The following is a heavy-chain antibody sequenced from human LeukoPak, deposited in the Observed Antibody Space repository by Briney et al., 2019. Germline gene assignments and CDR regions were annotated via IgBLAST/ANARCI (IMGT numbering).Heavy chain of an antibody. CDR3: AGGSSSWYFYSDTVGNWFDP. V-gene: IGHV3-48*01. CDR2: ISSSSTTI. Sequence: GGSLRLSCAASGFTFSTYSMNWVRQAPGKGLEWVSYISSSSTTIYYADSAKGRFSIPRDNAKNSLYLQMNSLRAEDTAVYYCAGGSSSWYFYSDTVGNWFDPWGQGTLVTVSS. D-gene: IGHD6-13*01. CDR1: GFTFSTYS. J-gene: IGHJ5*02.